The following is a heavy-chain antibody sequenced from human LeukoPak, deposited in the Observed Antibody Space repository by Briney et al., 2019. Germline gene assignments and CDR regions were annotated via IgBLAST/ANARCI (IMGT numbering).Heavy chain of an antibody. CDR3: ARGLEFAPVPEHE. V-gene: IGHV1-8*02. CDR2: IHPNSGDT. D-gene: IGHD2-2*01. Sequence: ASVKVSCKASGYTFTGYYLHWVRQAPGQGLEWMGWIHPNSGDTGYAQKFQGRVTMTRNTSISTAYMELSSLRSEDTAVYYCARGLEFAPVPEHEGGPGTLVTVSS. J-gene: IGHJ4*02. CDR1: GYTFTGYY.